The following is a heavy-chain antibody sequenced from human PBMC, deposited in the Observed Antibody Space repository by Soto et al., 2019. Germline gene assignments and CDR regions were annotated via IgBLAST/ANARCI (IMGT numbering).Heavy chain of an antibody. D-gene: IGHD2-15*01. CDR3: TNDVLYCGGGSCLVRPSYTFEH. V-gene: IGHV3-23*01. CDR2: ITGSGNTI. J-gene: IGHJ4*02. CDR1: GFSFNKYA. Sequence: GGSLRLSCVASGFSFNKYAMIWVRQAPGKGQEWVSGITGSGNTIEYTASVKGRFTISGDKSKDTVYLQMNSLRADDTDVYYCTNDVLYCGGGSCLVRPSYTFEHWGQGTMVTVSS.